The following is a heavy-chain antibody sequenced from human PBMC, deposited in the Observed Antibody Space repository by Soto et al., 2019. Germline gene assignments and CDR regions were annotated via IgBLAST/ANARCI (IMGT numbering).Heavy chain of an antibody. Sequence: EVQLVESGGGLVKPGGSLRLSCAASGFTFSSYSMNWVRQAPGKGLEWVSSISSSSSYIYYADSVKGRFTISRDNAKNSLYRKMNGLRAGDTAVYSGARDPQLWLRGEEDGGQGTLVTVPS. J-gene: IGHJ4*02. CDR1: GFTFSSYS. CDR3: ARDPQLWLRGEED. CDR2: ISSSSSYI. D-gene: IGHD5-18*01. V-gene: IGHV3-21*01.